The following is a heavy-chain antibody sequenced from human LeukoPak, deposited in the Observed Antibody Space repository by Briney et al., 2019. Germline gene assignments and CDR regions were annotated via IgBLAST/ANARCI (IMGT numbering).Heavy chain of an antibody. CDR1: GFTFSSYG. CDR3: VKEAVPGICDWYDY. V-gene: IGHV3-30*18. J-gene: IGHJ4*02. CDR2: ISYEGRTI. Sequence: PGGSLRLSCTASGFTFSSYGMHWVRQAPGKGLEWVAVISYEGRTIYYADSATGRFTISRDNSKNTLYLQMNSLRPEDTAVYYCVKEAVPGICDWYDYWGQGTLVTVSP. D-gene: IGHD6-19*01.